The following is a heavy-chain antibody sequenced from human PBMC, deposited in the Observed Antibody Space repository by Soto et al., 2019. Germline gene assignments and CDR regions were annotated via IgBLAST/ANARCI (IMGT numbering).Heavy chain of an antibody. J-gene: IGHJ4*02. D-gene: IGHD5-18*01. V-gene: IGHV5-10-1*01. CDR2: IDPSDSYT. Sequence: GESLKISCKGSGYSFTSYWISWVRQMPGKGLEWMGRIDPSDSYTNYNPSFQGHVTISADKSISAAYLQWSSLKASDTAMYYCASRDAYSSFDCRGKVILVTVAS. CDR1: GYSFTSYW. CDR3: ASRDAYSSFDC.